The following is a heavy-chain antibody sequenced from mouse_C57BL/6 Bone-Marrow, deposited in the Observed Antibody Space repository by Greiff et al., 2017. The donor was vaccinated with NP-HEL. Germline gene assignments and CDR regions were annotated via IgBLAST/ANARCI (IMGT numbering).Heavy chain of an antibody. D-gene: IGHD2-3*01. CDR3: VRGGGGYYYYYAMDY. CDR2: IRSKGSNYAT. Sequence: EVKLVESGGGLVQPKGSLKLSCAASGFTFNTYAMHWVRQAPGKGLEWVARIRSKGSNYATYYADSVQDRFTISRDDSQSMLYLQMNNLKTEDTAMYYCVRGGGGYYYYYAMDYWGQGTSVTVSS. V-gene: IGHV10-3*01. J-gene: IGHJ4*01. CDR1: GFTFNTYA.